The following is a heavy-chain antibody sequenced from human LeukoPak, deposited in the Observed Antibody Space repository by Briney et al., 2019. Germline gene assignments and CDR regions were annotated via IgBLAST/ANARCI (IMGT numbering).Heavy chain of an antibody. V-gene: IGHV3-48*04. CDR1: GFTFSTNA. Sequence: GGSLRLSCAASGFTFSTNAMNWVRQAPGKGLEWVSYITSDTNTIYYADSVKGRFTISRDNAKNSLYLQMNSLRAEDTALYYCVRQFASGGHGPLVTVSS. J-gene: IGHJ5*01. CDR3: VRQFAS. CDR2: ITSDTNTI. D-gene: IGHD3-16*01.